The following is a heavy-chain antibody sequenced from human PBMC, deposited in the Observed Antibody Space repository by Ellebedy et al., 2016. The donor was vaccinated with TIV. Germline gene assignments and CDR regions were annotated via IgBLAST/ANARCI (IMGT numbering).Heavy chain of an antibody. CDR1: GFTFSSYA. V-gene: IGHV3-23*01. D-gene: IGHD6-13*01. Sequence: GESLKISXAASGFTFSSYAMSWVRQAPGKGLEWVSAISGSGGSTYYADSVKGRFTISRDNSKNTLYLQMNSLRAEDTAVYYCAKFHSSWYTCPDYWGQGTLVTVSS. CDR2: ISGSGGST. J-gene: IGHJ4*02. CDR3: AKFHSSWYTCPDY.